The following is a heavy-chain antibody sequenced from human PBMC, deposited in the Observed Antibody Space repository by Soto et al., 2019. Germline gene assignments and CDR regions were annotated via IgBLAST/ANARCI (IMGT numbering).Heavy chain of an antibody. Sequence: ASVKVSCEASGYTFTGYYMHWVRQAPGQGLEWMGWINPNSGGTNYAQKFQGWATMTRDTSISTAYMELSRLRSDDTAVYYCARGRDSNYEMDVWGQGTTVTVSS. CDR3: ARGRDSNYEMDV. CDR2: INPNSGGT. D-gene: IGHD4-4*01. J-gene: IGHJ6*02. CDR1: GYTFTGYY. V-gene: IGHV1-2*04.